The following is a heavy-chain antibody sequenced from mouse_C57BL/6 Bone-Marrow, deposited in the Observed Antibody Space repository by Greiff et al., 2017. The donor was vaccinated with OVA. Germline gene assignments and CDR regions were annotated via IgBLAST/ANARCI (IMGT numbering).Heavy chain of an antibody. CDR2: IDPENGDT. CDR3: TRGCDY. J-gene: IGHJ2*01. CDR1: GFNIKDDY. V-gene: IGHV14-4*01. Sequence: EVKVVESGAELVRPGASVKLSCTASGFNIKDDYMHWVKQRPEQGLEWIGWIDPENGDTEYASKFQGKATITADTSSNTAYLQLSSLTSEDTAVYYCTRGCDYWGQGTTLTVSS.